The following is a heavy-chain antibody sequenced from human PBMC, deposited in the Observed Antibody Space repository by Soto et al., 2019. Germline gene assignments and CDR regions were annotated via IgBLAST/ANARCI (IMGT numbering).Heavy chain of an antibody. Sequence: PGGSLRLSCAASGFTVSNNYMSWVRQAPGKGLEWVSVIYSGGSTYYADSVKGRFTISRDDSKNTLYLQMNSLRAEDTAVYYCAKDREIAAADYFDYWGQGTLVTVSS. V-gene: IGHV3-53*01. CDR1: GFTVSNNY. D-gene: IGHD6-13*01. CDR2: IYSGGST. CDR3: AKDREIAAADYFDY. J-gene: IGHJ4*02.